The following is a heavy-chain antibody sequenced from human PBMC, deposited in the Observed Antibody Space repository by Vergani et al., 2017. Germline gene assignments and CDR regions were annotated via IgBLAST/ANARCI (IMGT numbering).Heavy chain of an antibody. V-gene: IGHV3-33*01. CDR3: TRIECSGTTCYCHYFDL. J-gene: IGHJ4*01. CDR2: IWYDGSKE. Sequence: QVQLEESGGGVVQPGRSLRLSCAGSGFTLSSHAMHWVRQAPGKGLEWVAFIWYDGSKEYYADSVKGRFTISRDNSKNTLYLQMNNLRAADTAVYYCTRIECSGTTCYCHYFDLWGHGILVTVSS. D-gene: IGHD2-15*01. CDR1: GFTLSSHA.